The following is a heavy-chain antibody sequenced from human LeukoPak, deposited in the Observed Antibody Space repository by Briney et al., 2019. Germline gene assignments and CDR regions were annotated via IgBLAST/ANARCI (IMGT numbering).Heavy chain of an antibody. CDR3: ARDKGGATIDYFDY. CDR1: GGTFSSYA. Sequence: PVKVSCKASGGTFSSYAISWVRQAPGQGLEWMGGIIPIFGTANYAQKFQGRVTITADESTSTAYMELSSLRSEDTAVYYCARDKGGATIDYFDYWGQGTLVTVSS. D-gene: IGHD1-26*01. CDR2: IIPIFGTA. J-gene: IGHJ4*02. V-gene: IGHV1-69*13.